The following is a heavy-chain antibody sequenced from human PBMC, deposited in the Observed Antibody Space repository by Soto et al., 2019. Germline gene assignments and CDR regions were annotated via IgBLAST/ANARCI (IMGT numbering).Heavy chain of an antibody. CDR3: ATDDYYDRSGSYAFDI. V-gene: IGHV1-24*01. CDR2: FDPEDGET. D-gene: IGHD3-22*01. CDR1: GYTLTELS. Sequence: QVQLVQSGAEVKKPGASVKVSCKVSGYTLTELSMHWVRQAPGKGLECMGGFDPEDGETIYAQNFQDRVTITEDTSTDTAYMELSRLRSEDTAVYYCATDDYYDRSGSYAFDIWGQGTMVTVSS. J-gene: IGHJ3*02.